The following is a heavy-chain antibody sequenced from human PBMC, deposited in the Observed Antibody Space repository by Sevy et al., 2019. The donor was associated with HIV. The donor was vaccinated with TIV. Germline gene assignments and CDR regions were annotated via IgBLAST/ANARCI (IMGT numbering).Heavy chain of an antibody. CDR2: INHSGST. Sequence: SETLSLTCAVYGGSFSAYYWNWIRQPPGKGLEWIGEINHSGSTNYNPSLKSRVTMSVDTSKKQFSLKLSSVTAADTAVYYCARVLADDYIWGSHRPKYYFDFWGQGPLVTVSS. CDR1: GGSFSAYY. J-gene: IGHJ4*02. D-gene: IGHD3-16*02. CDR3: ARVLADDYIWGSHRPKYYFDF. V-gene: IGHV4-34*01.